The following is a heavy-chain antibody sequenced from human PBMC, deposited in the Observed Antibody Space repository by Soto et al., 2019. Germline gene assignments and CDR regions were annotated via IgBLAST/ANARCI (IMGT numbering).Heavy chain of an antibody. CDR1: GFTFSSYA. CDR3: AKVSLGATTNTDYYYYGMDV. Sequence: EVQLLESGGGLVQPGGSLRLSCAASGFTFSSYAMTWVRQAPGKGLEWVSGISGSGGGTYYADSVKGRFTISRDNSKSTLYLQMNSLRAEDTAVYYCAKVSLGATTNTDYYYYGMDVWGQGATVTVSS. V-gene: IGHV3-23*01. J-gene: IGHJ6*02. CDR2: ISGSGGGT. D-gene: IGHD1-26*01.